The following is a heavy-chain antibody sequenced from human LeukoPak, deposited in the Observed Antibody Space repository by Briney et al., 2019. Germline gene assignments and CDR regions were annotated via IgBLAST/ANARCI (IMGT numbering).Heavy chain of an antibody. D-gene: IGHD6-19*01. Sequence: ASVKVSCKASGYTFTGYYMHWVRQAPGQGLEWMGWINPNSGGTNYAQKFQGRVTMTRDTSISTAYMELSRLRSDDTAVYYCARWGDGNSGWSEPLDYWGQGTLVTVSS. V-gene: IGHV1-2*02. CDR3: ARWGDGNSGWSEPLDY. J-gene: IGHJ4*02. CDR2: INPNSGGT. CDR1: GYTFTGYY.